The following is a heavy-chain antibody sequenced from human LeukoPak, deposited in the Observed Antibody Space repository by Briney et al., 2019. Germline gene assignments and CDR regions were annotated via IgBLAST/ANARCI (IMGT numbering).Heavy chain of an antibody. CDR3: ARGVAYCGGDCYPVWWFDP. J-gene: IGHJ5*02. V-gene: IGHV4-59*12. Sequence: SETLSLTCTVSGGSISSYYWSWIRQPPGKGLEWIGYIYYSGTTNYNPSLKSRVTISVDTSKNQFSLKLSSVTAADTAVYYCARGVAYCGGDCYPVWWFDPWGQGTLVTVSS. CDR1: GGSISSYY. CDR2: IYYSGTT. D-gene: IGHD2-21*02.